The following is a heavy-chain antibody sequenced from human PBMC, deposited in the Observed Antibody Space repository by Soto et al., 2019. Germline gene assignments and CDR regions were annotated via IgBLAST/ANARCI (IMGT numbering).Heavy chain of an antibody. Sequence: SETLSLTCTVSGGSISSSSYYWGWIRQPPGKGLEWIGSIYYSGSTYYNPSLKSRVTISVDTSKNQFSLKLSSVTAADTAVYYGARLLGGLHFASGGRGTLVTVSS. D-gene: IGHD6-25*01. CDR2: IYYSGST. CDR1: GGSISSSSYY. V-gene: IGHV4-39*01. CDR3: ARLLGGLHFAS. J-gene: IGHJ4*02.